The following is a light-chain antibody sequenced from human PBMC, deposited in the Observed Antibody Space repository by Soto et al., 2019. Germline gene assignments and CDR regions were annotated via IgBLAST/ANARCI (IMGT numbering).Light chain of an antibody. CDR2: GAS. J-gene: IGKJ5*01. Sequence: EIVLTQSPGTLSLSPGERATHSCRASQSVSSNYLAWYQQKPGQAPRLLIYGASSRATGIPDRFSGSGSGTDFTLTISRLEPEDFSVYYCQQYGSSRTFGQGTRLEIK. V-gene: IGKV3-20*01. CDR1: QSVSSNY. CDR3: QQYGSSRT.